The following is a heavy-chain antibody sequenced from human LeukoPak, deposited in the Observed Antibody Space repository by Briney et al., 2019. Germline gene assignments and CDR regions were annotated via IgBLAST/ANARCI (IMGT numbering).Heavy chain of an antibody. CDR1: GFTFDDYA. CDR3: ARDTGYYYFDY. J-gene: IGHJ4*02. CDR2: ITWNSGSI. Sequence: GGSLRLSCTASGFTFDDYAMHWVRQAPEKGLEWVSGITWNSGSIGYADSVKGRFTISRDNAKNSLYLQMNSLRAEDTALYYCARDTGYYYFDYWGQGTLVTVSS. D-gene: IGHD2-21*01. V-gene: IGHV3-9*01.